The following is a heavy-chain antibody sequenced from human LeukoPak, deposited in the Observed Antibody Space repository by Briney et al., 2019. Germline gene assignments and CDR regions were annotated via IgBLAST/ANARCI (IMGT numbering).Heavy chain of an antibody. V-gene: IGHV6-1*01. J-gene: IGHJ6*02. CDR3: VWGFYYTGMDV. D-gene: IGHD3-16*01. CDR1: GDSVSSNSAA. CDR2: TYYRSKWYN. Sequence: TLSLTCAISGDSVSSNSAAWNWIRQSPSSGLEWLGGTYYRSKWYNDYAISLKSRVTINADTSKNQFSLQLNSVTPEDTAVYYCVWGFYYTGMDVWGQGTTVTVSS.